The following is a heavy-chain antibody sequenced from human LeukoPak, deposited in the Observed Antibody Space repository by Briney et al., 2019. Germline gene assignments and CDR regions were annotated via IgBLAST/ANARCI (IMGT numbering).Heavy chain of an antibody. CDR2: IYIDGNT. D-gene: IGHD5-24*01. J-gene: IGHJ4*02. CDR1: GFTVSSNF. V-gene: IGHV3-66*01. CDR3: ARGDGYNFFDS. Sequence: PGGSLRLSCAASGFTVSSNFMSWVRQAPGKGLEWVSVIYIDGNTYYADSVRGRSTIPRDNSKNTVYLQMNSLRAEDTAVYYCARGDGYNFFDSWGQGTLVTVSS.